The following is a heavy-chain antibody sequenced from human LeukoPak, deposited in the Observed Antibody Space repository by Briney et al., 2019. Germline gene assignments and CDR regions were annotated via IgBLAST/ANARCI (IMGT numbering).Heavy chain of an antibody. CDR2: TYYRSKWYT. CDR1: GDIVSSNSAA. CDR3: ARLGSGSNY. D-gene: IGHD3-10*01. J-gene: IGHJ4*02. Sequence: SQTLSLNCAISGDIVSSNSAAWIWIRQSPSRGLEWLGRTYYRSKWYTEYAVSVKSRITINPDTSKNQFSLQLSSVNPEDTAVYYCARLGSGSNYWGQGTLVTVSS. V-gene: IGHV6-1*01.